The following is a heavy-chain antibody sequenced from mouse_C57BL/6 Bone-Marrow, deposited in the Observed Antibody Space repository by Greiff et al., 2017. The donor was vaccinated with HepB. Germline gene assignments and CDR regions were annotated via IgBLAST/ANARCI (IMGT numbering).Heavy chain of an antibody. J-gene: IGHJ3*01. D-gene: IGHD1-1*01. CDR2: ISSGGSYT. V-gene: IGHV5-6*01. Sequence: EVKLMESGGDLVKPGGSLKLSCAASGFTFSSYGMSWVRQTPDKRLEWVATISSGGSYTYYPDSVKGRFTISRDNAKNTLYLQMSSLKSEDTAMYYCARHGSPFFAYWGQGTLVTVSA. CDR1: GFTFSSYG. CDR3: ARHGSPFFAY.